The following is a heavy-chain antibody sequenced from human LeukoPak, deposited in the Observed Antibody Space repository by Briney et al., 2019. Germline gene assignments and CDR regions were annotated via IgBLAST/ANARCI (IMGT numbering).Heavy chain of an antibody. CDR3: ARDLGDTTIAH. CDR2: INPSGGTT. V-gene: IGHV1-46*01. CDR1: GYSFTSYH. D-gene: IGHD5-18*01. Sequence: ASVKVSCKASGYSFTSYHMQWVRQAPGQGFEWMGLINPSGGTTSYAQKFQGRLTVTRDTSTSTVYMELSSLTSEDTAIYYCARDLGDTTIAHWGQGTLVSVSS. J-gene: IGHJ4*02.